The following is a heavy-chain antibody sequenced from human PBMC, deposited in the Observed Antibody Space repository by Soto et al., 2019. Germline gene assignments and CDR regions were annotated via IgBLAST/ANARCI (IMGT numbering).Heavy chain of an antibody. V-gene: IGHV4-39*01. J-gene: IGHJ4*02. CDR2: IYYSGST. CDR3: ARRTPSAADTFDY. Sequence: PSETLSLTCTVSGGSISSSSYYWGWIRQPPGKGLEWIGSIYYSGSTYYNPSLKSRVTISVDTSTNQFSLKLSSVTAADTAVYYCARRTPSAADTFDYWGQGTLVTVSS. CDR1: GGSISSSSYY. D-gene: IGHD6-13*01.